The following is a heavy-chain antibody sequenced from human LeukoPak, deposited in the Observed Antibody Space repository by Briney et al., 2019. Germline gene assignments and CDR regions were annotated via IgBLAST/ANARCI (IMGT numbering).Heavy chain of an antibody. D-gene: IGHD6-19*01. CDR1: GFTFSDYY. J-gene: IGHJ4*02. Sequence: PGGSLRLSCAASGFTFSDYYMSWIRQAPGKGLEWLSYISSSDSITYYADSVEGRFTISRDNAKNSLYLQMNSLRAEDTAVYYCAGSGWYVSFYFEDWGQGTLVTVSS. V-gene: IGHV3-11*01. CDR2: ISSSDSIT. CDR3: AGSGWYVSFYFED.